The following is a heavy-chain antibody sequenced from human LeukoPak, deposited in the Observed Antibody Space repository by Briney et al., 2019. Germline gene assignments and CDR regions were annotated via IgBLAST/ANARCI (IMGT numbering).Heavy chain of an antibody. D-gene: IGHD4-17*01. J-gene: IGHJ4*02. CDR2: ISYDGSNK. V-gene: IGHV3-30-3*01. CDR3: ARETGSAVGSTDFDY. CDR1: GFTFSSYA. Sequence: GGSLRLSCAVSGFTFSSYAIHWVRQAPGKGLEWVAVISYDGSNKYYADSVKGRFTISRDNSKNTLYLQMNSLRAEDTAVYYCARETGSAVGSTDFDYWGQGTLVTVSS.